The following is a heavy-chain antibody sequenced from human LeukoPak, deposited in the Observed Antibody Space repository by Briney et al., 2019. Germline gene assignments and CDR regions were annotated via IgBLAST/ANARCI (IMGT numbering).Heavy chain of an antibody. Sequence: GGSLRLSCAASGFTFSNYAMSWVRQAPGKGLEWVSVIYSGGSTDYADSVKGRFTISRDNSKNTLYLEMNSLRAEDTAVYYCAREGYCGGDCFLYWGQGTLVTVSS. CDR1: GFTFSNYA. CDR2: IYSGGST. J-gene: IGHJ4*02. V-gene: IGHV3-66*01. D-gene: IGHD2-21*02. CDR3: AREGYCGGDCFLY.